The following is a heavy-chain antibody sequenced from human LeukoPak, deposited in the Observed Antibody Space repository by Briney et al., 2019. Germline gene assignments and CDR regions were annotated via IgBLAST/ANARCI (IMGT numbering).Heavy chain of an antibody. Sequence: GGTLRLSCAASGFTFSSYNMNWVRQAPGKGLEWVSYISSSRSTINYADSVKGRFTISRDNAKNSLYLQMNSLRAEDTAVYYCARDLWSGFFDYWGQGTLVTVSS. CDR2: ISSSRSTI. J-gene: IGHJ4*02. D-gene: IGHD3-3*01. V-gene: IGHV3-48*01. CDR1: GFTFSSYN. CDR3: ARDLWSGFFDY.